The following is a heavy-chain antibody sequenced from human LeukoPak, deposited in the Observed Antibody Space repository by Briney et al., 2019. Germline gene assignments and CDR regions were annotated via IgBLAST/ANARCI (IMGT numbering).Heavy chain of an antibody. CDR3: AKDREARCFDWLLSQTGYYYGMDV. CDR2: ISWNSGSI. CDR1: GFTFDDYA. D-gene: IGHD3-9*01. J-gene: IGHJ6*02. V-gene: IGHV3-9*01. Sequence: GGSLRLSCAASGFTFDDYAMHWVRQAPGKGLEWVSGISWNSGSIGYADSVKGRFTISRDNAKNSLYLQMNSLRAEDTALYYCAKDREARCFDWLLSQTGYYYGMDVWGQGTTVTVSS.